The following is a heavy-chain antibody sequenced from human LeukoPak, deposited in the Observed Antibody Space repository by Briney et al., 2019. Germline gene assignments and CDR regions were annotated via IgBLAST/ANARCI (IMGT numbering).Heavy chain of an antibody. CDR3: ATAITTEEYYFDY. CDR1: GYTFTGYY. Sequence: ASVKVSCKASGYTFTGYYMHWVRQAPGPGLERMGWINPNSGGTNYAQKFQGRVTMTRDTSISTAYMELSRLRSDDTAVYYCATAITTEEYYFDYWGQGTLVTVSS. V-gene: IGHV1-2*02. CDR2: INPNSGGT. D-gene: IGHD3-22*01. J-gene: IGHJ4*02.